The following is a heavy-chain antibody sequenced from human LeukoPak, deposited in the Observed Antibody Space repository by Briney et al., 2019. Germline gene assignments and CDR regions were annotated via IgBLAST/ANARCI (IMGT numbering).Heavy chain of an antibody. V-gene: IGHV3-21*01. CDR3: ARDSSSWYPQFDY. CDR1: GFTFSSYS. D-gene: IGHD6-13*01. Sequence: GGSLRLSCAASGFTFSSYSMNWVRQAPGKGLEWASSISSSSSYIYYADSVKGRFTISRDNAKNSLYLQMNSLRAEDTAVYYCARDSSSWYPQFDYWGQGTLVTVSS. J-gene: IGHJ4*02. CDR2: ISSSSSYI.